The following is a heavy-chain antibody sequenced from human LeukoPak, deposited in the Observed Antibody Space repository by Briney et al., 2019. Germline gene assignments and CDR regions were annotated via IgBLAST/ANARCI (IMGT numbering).Heavy chain of an antibody. Sequence: PGGSLRLSCAASGFTFSSYAMSWVRQAPGKGLEWVSTISANGGVTYYPDSGKGRFTISRDNSKNTLYLQMNSLRAEDTAVYFCAKLSSSGWRNYFHCWGQGTLVTVSS. CDR3: AKLSSSGWRNYFHC. J-gene: IGHJ4*02. CDR2: ISANGGVT. CDR1: GFTFSSYA. V-gene: IGHV3-23*01. D-gene: IGHD6-25*01.